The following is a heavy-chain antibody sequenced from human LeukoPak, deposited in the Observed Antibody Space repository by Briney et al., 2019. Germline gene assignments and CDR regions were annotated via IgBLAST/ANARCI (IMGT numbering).Heavy chain of an antibody. Sequence: GGSLRLSCAASGFTFTDYYMSWVRQAPGKGLEWISYNSPTGHTIYYADSVKGRFTISRDNTKNSLYLQMNRLRAEDTALYYCARDGRLAKVEGEDYYYDGMDVWGQGTTVIVSS. D-gene: IGHD3-16*01. CDR3: ARDGRLAKVEGEDYYYDGMDV. J-gene: IGHJ6*02. CDR2: NSPTGHTI. V-gene: IGHV3-11*01. CDR1: GFTFTDYY.